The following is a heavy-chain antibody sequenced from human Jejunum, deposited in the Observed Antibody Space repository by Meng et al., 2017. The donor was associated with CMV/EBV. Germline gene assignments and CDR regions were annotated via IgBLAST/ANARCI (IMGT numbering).Heavy chain of an antibody. CDR1: GGSVSSGDYY. Sequence: TCTVSGGSVSSGDYYWSWIRQPPGKGLEWIGYISYSGTTNYNPSLKSRVTISQDTSKNQFSLKLTSVTPADTAVYYCAREYSSFDYWGQGTLVTVSS. CDR3: AREYSSFDY. J-gene: IGHJ4*02. V-gene: IGHV4-61*08. D-gene: IGHD5-18*01. CDR2: ISYSGTT.